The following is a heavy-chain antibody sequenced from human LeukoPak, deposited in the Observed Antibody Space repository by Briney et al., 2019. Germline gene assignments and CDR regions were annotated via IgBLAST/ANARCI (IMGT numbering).Heavy chain of an antibody. J-gene: IGHJ4*02. D-gene: IGHD4-23*01. CDR3: ARGFSDYGGNSATPHFDY. CDR2: IYYSGST. V-gene: IGHV4-59*01. CDR1: GGSISSYY. Sequence: SETLSLTCTVSGGSISSYYWSWIRQPPGKGLERIGYIYYSGSTNYNPSLKSRVTISVDTSKNQFSLKLSSVTAADTAVYYCARGFSDYGGNSATPHFDYWGQGTLVTVSS.